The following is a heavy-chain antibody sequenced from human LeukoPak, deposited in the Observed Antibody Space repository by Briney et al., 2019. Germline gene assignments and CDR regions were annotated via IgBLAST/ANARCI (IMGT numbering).Heavy chain of an antibody. V-gene: IGHV3-7*01. D-gene: IGHD1-1*01. Sequence: GGSLRLSCVASRLTFTTYWMTWVRQAPGRGLEWVANIKEDGSAKYYVDSVKGRFTISRDNAKNSLYLQMNSLRAEDTAVYYCATVHDSSLDYWGQGTLVTVSS. CDR1: RLTFTTYW. CDR2: IKEDGSAK. J-gene: IGHJ4*02. CDR3: ATVHDSSLDY.